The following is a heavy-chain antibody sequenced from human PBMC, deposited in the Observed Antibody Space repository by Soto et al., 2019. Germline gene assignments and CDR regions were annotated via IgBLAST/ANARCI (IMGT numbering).Heavy chain of an antibody. D-gene: IGHD2-2*01. CDR2: IYSGGST. V-gene: IGHV3-66*01. CDR3: ARVVPAATNYFDY. Sequence: GGSLRLSCAASGFTVSSNYMSWVRQAPGKGLEWVSVIYSGGSTYYADSVKGRFTISRDNSKNTLYLQMNSLRAEDTAVYYCARVVPAATNYFDYWGQGTLVTVSS. CDR1: GFTVSSNY. J-gene: IGHJ4*02.